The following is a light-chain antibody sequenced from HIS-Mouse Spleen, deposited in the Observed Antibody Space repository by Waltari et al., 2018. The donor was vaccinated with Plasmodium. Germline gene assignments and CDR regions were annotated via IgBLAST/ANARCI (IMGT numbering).Light chain of an antibody. V-gene: IGLV3-10*01. Sequence: SYELTQPPAVSVSPGQTARITCSGDAVPTKYASWYPQKSGQAPVLVIYEDSKRPSGIPERFPGSSSGTMATLTISGAQVEDEADYYCYSTDSSGNHRVFGGGTKLTVL. CDR1: AVPTKY. CDR3: YSTDSSGNHRV. J-gene: IGLJ3*02. CDR2: EDS.